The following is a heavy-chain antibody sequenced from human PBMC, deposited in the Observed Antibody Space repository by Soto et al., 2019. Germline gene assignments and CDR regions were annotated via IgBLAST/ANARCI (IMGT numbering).Heavy chain of an antibody. Sequence: EVQLLESGGGFVQPGRSLRLSCAASGFSLSSYGMSWVRQAPGKGLEWVAAIRGSDSSTYYADSVKGRFTISRDNSRKTLYLQMNRLRVEDTAMYYCAKDVNYDILAGYYYYWGQGTLVTVSS. CDR2: IRGSDSST. D-gene: IGHD3-9*01. V-gene: IGHV3-23*01. CDR3: AKDVNYDILAGYYYY. CDR1: GFSLSSYG. J-gene: IGHJ4*02.